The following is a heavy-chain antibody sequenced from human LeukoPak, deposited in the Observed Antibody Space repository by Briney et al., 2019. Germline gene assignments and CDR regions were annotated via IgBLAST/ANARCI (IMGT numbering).Heavy chain of an antibody. D-gene: IGHD3-16*02. CDR2: MNPNSGNT. J-gene: IGHJ3*02. CDR3: ARDLGTNWGSYRDRYDAFDI. Sequence: GASVKVSCKASGYTFTSYDINWVRQATGQGLEWMGWMNPNSGNTGYAQKFQGRVTITRNTSISTAYMELSSLRSEDTAVYYCARDLGTNWGSYRDRYDAFDIWGQGTMVTVSS. V-gene: IGHV1-8*03. CDR1: GYTFTSYD.